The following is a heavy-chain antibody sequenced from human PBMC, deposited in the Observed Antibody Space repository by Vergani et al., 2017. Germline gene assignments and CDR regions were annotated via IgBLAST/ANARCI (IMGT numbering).Heavy chain of an antibody. Sequence: EVQLVESGGGLIQPGGSLRLSCAASGLTVSSNYMSWVRQAPGKGLEWVSVLYSAGSTYYADSVKGRFIISRDNSKNTLYRQMNSLRGEDTVVYYCARGGLRMSSRFDPWGQGTLVTVSS. D-gene: IGHD1-26*01. V-gene: IGHV3-53*01. CDR3: ARGGLRMSSRFDP. J-gene: IGHJ5*02. CDR2: LYSAGST. CDR1: GLTVSSNY.